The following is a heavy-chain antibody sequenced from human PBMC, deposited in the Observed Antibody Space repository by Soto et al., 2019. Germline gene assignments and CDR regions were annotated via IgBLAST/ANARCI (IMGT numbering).Heavy chain of an antibody. J-gene: IGHJ4*02. CDR3: ARDSSRWSYFDY. CDR2: IDQSGST. Sequence: SETLALTCAXXXGSXSGXXXXXXXQPPGEGLEWIGKIDQSGSTNYNPSLKSRVTMSVDTSRSQFSLKLTSVTAIVTAVYYCARDSSRWSYFDYWGQGTLVT. V-gene: IGHV4-34*01. CDR1: XGSXSGXX. D-gene: IGHD6-13*01.